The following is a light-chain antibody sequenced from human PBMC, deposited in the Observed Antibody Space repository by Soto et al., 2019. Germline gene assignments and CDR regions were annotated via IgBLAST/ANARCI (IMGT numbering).Light chain of an antibody. Sequence: QSVLTQPPSASGTPGQRVTISCSGSRSNIGSNYVYCYQQLPGTAPKLLLYSDNQRPSGVPDRFSGSKSGTPASLAISGLQSEDEADYYCAAWDDSLKGLVFGGGTKLTVL. CDR2: SDN. J-gene: IGLJ2*01. V-gene: IGLV1-44*01. CDR3: AAWDDSLKGLV. CDR1: RSNIGSNY.